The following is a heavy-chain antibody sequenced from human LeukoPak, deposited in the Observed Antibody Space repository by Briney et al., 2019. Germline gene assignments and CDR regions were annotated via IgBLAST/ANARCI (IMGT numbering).Heavy chain of an antibody. V-gene: IGHV1-8*03. Sequence: ASVKVSCKASGYTFTSYDINWVRQATGQGLEWMGWMNPNSGNTGYAQKFQGRVTITRNTSISTAYMELSSLRSEDTAVYYCARGLTIFGVVIIRAFDIWGQGTMVTVSS. CDR2: MNPNSGNT. J-gene: IGHJ3*02. D-gene: IGHD3-3*01. CDR1: GYTFTSYD. CDR3: ARGLTIFGVVIIRAFDI.